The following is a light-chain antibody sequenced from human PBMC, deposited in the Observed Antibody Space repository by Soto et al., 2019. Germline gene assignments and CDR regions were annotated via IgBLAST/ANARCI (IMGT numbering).Light chain of an antibody. Sequence: DIVMTQSPDSLAVSLGERATINCKSSQSVLYSSNNKNYLAWYQQKPGQPPKLLIYWASTRESGVPDRFRGSGSGTDFTLTISNLQAEDVAVYYCQQYYSIPRTFGQGTKVEIK. CDR3: QQYYSIPRT. V-gene: IGKV4-1*01. J-gene: IGKJ1*01. CDR2: WAS. CDR1: QSVLYSSNNKNY.